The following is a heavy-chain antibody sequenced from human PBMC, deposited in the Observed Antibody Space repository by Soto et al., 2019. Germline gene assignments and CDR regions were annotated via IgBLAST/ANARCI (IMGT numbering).Heavy chain of an antibody. CDR1: GYTFTSYY. CDR2: INPSGGST. Sequence: QVQLVQSGAEVKKPGASVKVSCKASGYTFTSYYMHWVRQAPGQGLEWMGIINPSGGSTSYAQKFQGRVTMTRDTSTSTVYMELSSLRSEDTAVYYCARDSQERWLQLDAFDIWGQGTMVTVSS. CDR3: ARDSQERWLQLDAFDI. D-gene: IGHD5-12*01. J-gene: IGHJ3*02. V-gene: IGHV1-46*01.